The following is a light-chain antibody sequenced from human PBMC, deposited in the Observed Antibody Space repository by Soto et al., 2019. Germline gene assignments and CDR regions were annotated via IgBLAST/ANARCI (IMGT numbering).Light chain of an antibody. Sequence: QSVLTQPASVSGSPGQSVTISCTATSSDIGGYNYVSWHQQHPGKAPKLMIYDVSNRPSGISNRFSGSRSGNTASLTISGLQGEDEADYYCSSYTNNNTLIFGGGTKLTVL. J-gene: IGLJ2*01. CDR3: SSYTNNNTLI. V-gene: IGLV2-14*03. CDR1: SSDIGGYNY. CDR2: DVS.